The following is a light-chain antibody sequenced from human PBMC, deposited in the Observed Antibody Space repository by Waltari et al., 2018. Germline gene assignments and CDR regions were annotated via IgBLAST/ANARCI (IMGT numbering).Light chain of an antibody. CDR3: QQRANWPPLT. V-gene: IGKV3-11*01. Sequence: EIVLTQSPATLSLSPGERATLSCRASQSVSNFLAWYQQKPGQSPRLLIYHADNRATGIPARFSGRGSGTDVTLTISSLEPGDSAVYYCQQRANWPPLTFGGGTRVEI. CDR1: QSVSNF. CDR2: HAD. J-gene: IGKJ4*01.